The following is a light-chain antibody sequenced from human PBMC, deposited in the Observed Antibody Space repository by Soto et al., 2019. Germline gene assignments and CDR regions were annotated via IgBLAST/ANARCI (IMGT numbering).Light chain of an antibody. CDR2: LNSDGSH. J-gene: IGLJ2*01. CDR1: SLHSSYA. CDR3: QTWGTGIQV. Sequence: QLVLTQSPSASASLGASVKLTCTLSSLHSSYAIAWHQQQPEKGPRYWMKLNSDGSHSKGDGIPDRFSGSSSGAERYLTISSLQSEDEADYYCQTWGTGIQVFGGGTKLTFL. V-gene: IGLV4-69*01.